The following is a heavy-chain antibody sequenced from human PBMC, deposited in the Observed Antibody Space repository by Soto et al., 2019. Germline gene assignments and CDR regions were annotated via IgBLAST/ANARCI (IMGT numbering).Heavy chain of an antibody. CDR2: IYWDDDK. CDR3: ALDYGDPPHYYFGFAV. J-gene: IGHJ6*02. V-gene: IGHV2-5*02. CDR1: GFSLNTSGVG. D-gene: IGHD4-17*01. Sequence: QITLKESGPTLVKPTQPLTLTCTFSGFSLNTSGVGVGWIRQPPGKALECLALIYWDDDKRNSPSLKTTLTNTKATSNNQVVLTMTNMDPVDTATYYCALDYGDPPHYYFGFAVWGQGTTVTVSS.